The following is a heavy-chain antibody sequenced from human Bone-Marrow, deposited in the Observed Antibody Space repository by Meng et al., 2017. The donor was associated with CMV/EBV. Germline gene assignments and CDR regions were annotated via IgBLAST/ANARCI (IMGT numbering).Heavy chain of an antibody. V-gene: IGHV3-9*01. CDR1: GFTFDDYA. D-gene: IGHD2-2*01. CDR2: ISWNSGSI. J-gene: IGHJ6*02. CDR3: ARAYCSSTSCFRDYYYGMDV. Sequence: GGSLRLSCAASGFTFDDYAMHWVRQAPGKGLEWVSGISWNSGSIGYADSVKGRFTISRDNAKNSLYLQMNSLRAEDTAVYYCARAYCSSTSCFRDYYYGMDVWGQGTTVTVSS.